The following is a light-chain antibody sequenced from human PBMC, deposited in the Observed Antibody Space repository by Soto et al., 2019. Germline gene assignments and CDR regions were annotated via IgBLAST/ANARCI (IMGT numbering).Light chain of an antibody. CDR2: DAS. V-gene: IGKV1-33*01. Sequence: DIQMTQSPSSLSASVGDRVTITCQASQDINNYLNWYQQKPGQAPELLIYDASNLQTGVPSRFSGSGSGTDFTFTINILQPEDVATYYCQQYRNLPLTFGQGTRLEIK. CDR3: QQYRNLPLT. CDR1: QDINNY. J-gene: IGKJ5*01.